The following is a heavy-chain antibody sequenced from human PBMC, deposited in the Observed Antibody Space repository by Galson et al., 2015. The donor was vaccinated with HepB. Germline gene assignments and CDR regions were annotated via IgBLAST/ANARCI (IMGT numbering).Heavy chain of an antibody. CDR2: ISGSGGST. D-gene: IGHD3-10*01. J-gene: IGHJ6*02. CDR3: AKDPSYYYGSGSYHYYYYGMDV. Sequence: SLRLSCAASGFTFSSYAMSWVRQAPGKGLEWVSAISGSGGSTYYADSVKGRFTISRDNSKNTLYLQMNSLRAEDTAVYYCAKDPSYYYGSGSYHYYYYGMDVWGQGTTVTVSS. V-gene: IGHV3-23*01. CDR1: GFTFSSYA.